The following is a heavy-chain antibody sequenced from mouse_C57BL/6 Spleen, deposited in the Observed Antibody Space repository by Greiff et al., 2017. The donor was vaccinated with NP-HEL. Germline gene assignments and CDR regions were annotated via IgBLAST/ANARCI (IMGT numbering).Heavy chain of an antibody. V-gene: IGHV1-42*01. CDR2: INPSTGGT. Sequence: VHVKQSGPELVKPGASVKISCKASGYSFTGYYMNWVKQSPEKSLEWIGEINPSTGGTTYNQKFKAKATLTVDKSSSTAYMQLKSLTSEDSAVYYCARAIYDYDEGFFDYWGQGTTLTVSS. CDR1: GYSFTGYY. D-gene: IGHD2-4*01. J-gene: IGHJ2*01. CDR3: ARAIYDYDEGFFDY.